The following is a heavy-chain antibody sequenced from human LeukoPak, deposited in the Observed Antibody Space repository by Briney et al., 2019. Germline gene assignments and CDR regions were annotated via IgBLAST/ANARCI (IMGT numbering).Heavy chain of an antibody. CDR1: GFTFSSYS. D-gene: IGHD1-26*01. Sequence: GGSLRLSCVASGFTFSSYSMNWVRQAPGKGLEWVSSISSSSSYIYYADSVKGRFTISRDNAKNSLYLQMNSLRAEDTAVYYCARGTYIVGLPDAFDIWGQGTMVTVSS. CDR2: ISSSSSYI. V-gene: IGHV3-21*01. CDR3: ARGTYIVGLPDAFDI. J-gene: IGHJ3*02.